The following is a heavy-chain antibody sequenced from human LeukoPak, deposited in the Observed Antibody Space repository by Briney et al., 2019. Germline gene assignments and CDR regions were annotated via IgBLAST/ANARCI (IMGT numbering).Heavy chain of an antibody. CDR1: GFTFSSYS. J-gene: IGHJ6*03. Sequence: PGGSLRLSCAASGFTFSSYSMNWVRQAPGKGLEWVSSISSSSSYIYYADSVKDRFTISRDNAKNSLYLQMNSLRAEDTAVYYCARGDYDFWSGYYRSYYYYYMDVWGKGTTVTVSS. CDR3: ARGDYDFWSGYYRSYYYYYMDV. D-gene: IGHD3-3*01. CDR2: ISSSSSYI. V-gene: IGHV3-21*01.